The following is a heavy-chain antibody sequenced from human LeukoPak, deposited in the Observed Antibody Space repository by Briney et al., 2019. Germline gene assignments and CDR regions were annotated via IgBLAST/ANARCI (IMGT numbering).Heavy chain of an antibody. CDR3: AKVIVGTTAFDY. CDR1: GFTFKNFG. CDR2: ISGGGGST. Sequence: PGGSLRLSCAASGFTFKNFGMNWVRQAPGKGLEWVSGISGGGGSTFYADSVKGRFSVSRDNSKNTLYLQMNSLRVEDTAVYYCAKVIVGTTAFDYWGQGTLVTVSS. V-gene: IGHV3-23*01. J-gene: IGHJ4*02. D-gene: IGHD1-26*01.